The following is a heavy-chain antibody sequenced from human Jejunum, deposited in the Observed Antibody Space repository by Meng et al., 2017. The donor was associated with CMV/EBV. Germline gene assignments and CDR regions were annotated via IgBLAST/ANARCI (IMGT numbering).Heavy chain of an antibody. CDR2: IYAAGRT. CDR3: ARDDKDCRSSSCYAFDY. V-gene: IGHV3-53*01. J-gene: IGHJ4*02. Sequence: STQYRGWVRRARGRGLEWVSAIYAAGRTDYADSVKGRFTMSSDKSKNIVYLQMNSLRAEDTATYYCARDDKDCRSSSCYAFDYWGQGTVVTVSS. D-gene: IGHD2-2*01. CDR1: STQY.